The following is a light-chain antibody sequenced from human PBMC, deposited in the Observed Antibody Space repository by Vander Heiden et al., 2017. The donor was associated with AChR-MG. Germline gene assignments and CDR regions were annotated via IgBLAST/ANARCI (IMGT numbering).Light chain of an antibody. Sequence: IVLPPSPGTLSLCPGETVTLSCRASQSISSNYLAWYQHRPGQAPTLLIYGASIRATGIPARFSGSGSGTDFTLTISRLEPEDFAVYYCHQYGSSPLTFGPGTRVEIK. V-gene: IGKV3-20*01. CDR2: GAS. J-gene: IGKJ1*01. CDR3: HQYGSSPLT. CDR1: QSISSNY.